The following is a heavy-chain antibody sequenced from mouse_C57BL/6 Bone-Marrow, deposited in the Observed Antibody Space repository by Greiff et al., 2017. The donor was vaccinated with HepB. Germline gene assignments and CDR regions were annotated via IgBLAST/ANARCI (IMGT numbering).Heavy chain of an antibody. Sequence: QVQLKESGAELVKPGASVKLSCKASGYTFTSYWMHWVKQRPGQGLEWIGMIHPNSGSTNYNEKFKSKATLTVDKSSSTAYMKLSSLTSEDSAVYYCARFYPAYFDYWGQGTTLTVSS. V-gene: IGHV1-64*01. CDR1: GYTFTSYW. J-gene: IGHJ2*01. CDR3: ARFYPAYFDY. CDR2: IHPNSGST.